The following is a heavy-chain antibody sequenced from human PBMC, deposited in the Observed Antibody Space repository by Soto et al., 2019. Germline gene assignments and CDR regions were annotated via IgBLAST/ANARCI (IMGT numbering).Heavy chain of an antibody. CDR2: VFYTGST. CDR1: GGSMSNNY. J-gene: IGHJ4*02. V-gene: IGHV4-59*01. Sequence: QVHLQESGPGLVKPSETLSLFCNVSGGSMSNNYWTWIRQAPGKGLEWIGYVFYTGSTNYNPSLKRRVSISVETSKNYFPLRLNSVTAADTAVYYCARSLTVTRFDQWGQGARVTVS. D-gene: IGHD4-17*01. CDR3: ARSLTVTRFDQ.